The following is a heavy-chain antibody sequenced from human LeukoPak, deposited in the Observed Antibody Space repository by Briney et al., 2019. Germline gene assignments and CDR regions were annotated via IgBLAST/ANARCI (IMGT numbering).Heavy chain of an antibody. J-gene: IGHJ4*02. CDR3: AKATVAGTRSPFDY. Sequence: GGSLRLSCAASGFTFSSYAMSWVRQAPGKGLEWVSAISGSGGSIYYADPVKGRFTISRDNSKNTLYLQMNSLRAEDTAVYYCAKATVAGTRSPFDYWGQGTLVTVSS. CDR2: ISGSGGSI. D-gene: IGHD6-19*01. V-gene: IGHV3-23*01. CDR1: GFTFSSYA.